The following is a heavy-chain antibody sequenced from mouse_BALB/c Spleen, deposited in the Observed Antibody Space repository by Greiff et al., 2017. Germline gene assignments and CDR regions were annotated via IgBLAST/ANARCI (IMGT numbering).Heavy chain of an antibody. Sequence: QVQLKESGPGLVAPSQSLSLTCTVSGFSFTSYGVHWVRQPPGKGLEWLGVIWAGGSTNYNSALMSRLSISKDNSKSQVFLKMNSLQTDDTAMYYCARDRSTMIPGDFDVWGAGTTVTVSS. D-gene: IGHD2-4*01. CDR1: GFSFTSYG. CDR3: ARDRSTMIPGDFDV. V-gene: IGHV2-9*02. J-gene: IGHJ1*01. CDR2: IWAGGST.